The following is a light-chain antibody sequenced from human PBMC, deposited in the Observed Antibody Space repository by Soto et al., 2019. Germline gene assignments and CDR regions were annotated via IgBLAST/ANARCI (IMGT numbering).Light chain of an antibody. CDR3: QQYGSSPPYT. CDR2: GAS. J-gene: IGKJ2*01. Sequence: EIVLTQSPGTLSLSPGERATLSCRASQSVSSSYLAWYQQKPGQAPSLLIYGASRRATDIPDRFSGSGSGTDVTLTISRLEPEDSAVYYCQQYGSSPPYTFGQGTKLEIK. V-gene: IGKV3-20*01. CDR1: QSVSSSY.